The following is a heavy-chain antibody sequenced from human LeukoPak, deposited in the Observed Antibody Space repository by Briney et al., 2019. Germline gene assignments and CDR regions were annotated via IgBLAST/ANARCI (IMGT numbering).Heavy chain of an antibody. D-gene: IGHD2-2*01. CDR2: IIPIFGTA. V-gene: IGHV1-69*05. CDR3: ARGLNCSSTSCYLPFNY. CDR1: GGTFSSYA. J-gene: IGHJ4*02. Sequence: SVKVSCKASGGTFSSYAISWVRQAPGQGLEWMGGIIPIFGTANYAQKFQGRVTITTDESTSTAYMELSSLRSEDTAVYYCARGLNCSSTSCYLPFNYWGQGTLVTVSS.